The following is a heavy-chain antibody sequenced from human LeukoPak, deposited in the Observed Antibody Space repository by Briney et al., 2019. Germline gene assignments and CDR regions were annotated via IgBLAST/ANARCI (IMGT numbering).Heavy chain of an antibody. CDR2: INSDGFST. D-gene: IGHD1-26*01. V-gene: IGHV3-74*01. Sequence: PGRSLRLSCAASGFTFSSFWIHWVRQVPGKGLVWVSRINSDGFSTSYADSVKGRFTISRDNAKNTLYLQMNSLRAEDTAVYYCARGTSGGYFDYWGQGTLVTVSS. CDR3: ARGTSGGYFDY. CDR1: GFTFSSFW. J-gene: IGHJ4*02.